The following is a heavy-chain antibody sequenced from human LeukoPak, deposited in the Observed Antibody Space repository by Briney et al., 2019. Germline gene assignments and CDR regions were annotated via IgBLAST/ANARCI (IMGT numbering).Heavy chain of an antibody. D-gene: IGHD3-10*01. CDR1: GFTFSSYA. CDR3: AKDRWYYGSGSYPFDY. J-gene: IGHJ4*02. Sequence: PGGSLRLSCAASGFTFSSYAMSWVRQAPGKGLEWVSAISGSGGSTYYADSVKGRFTISRDNSKNTLYLQMNSLRAEDTAVYYCAKDRWYYGSGSYPFDYWGQGTLVTVSS. CDR2: ISGSGGST. V-gene: IGHV3-23*01.